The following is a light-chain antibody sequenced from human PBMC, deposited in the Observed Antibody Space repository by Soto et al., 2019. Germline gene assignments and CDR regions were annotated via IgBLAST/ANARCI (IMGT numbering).Light chain of an antibody. V-gene: IGKV1-9*01. CDR1: QGISTY. CDR2: GAS. J-gene: IGKJ1*01. CDR3: QGLSTYPRT. Sequence: DIQLTQSPSFLSASVGDTVTITCRASQGISTYLAWYQQKPGKAPKNLIYGASTLQSGVPSRFSGSGSGTEFTLTISRLQPEDFATYYCQGLSTYPRTFGQGTKVEIK.